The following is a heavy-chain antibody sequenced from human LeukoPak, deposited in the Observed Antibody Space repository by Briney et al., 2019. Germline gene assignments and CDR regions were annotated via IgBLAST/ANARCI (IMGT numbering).Heavy chain of an antibody. D-gene: IGHD6-13*01. CDR3: ARDHGSSNWYYY. V-gene: IGHV4-39*07. CDR2: ISNSGSI. J-gene: IGHJ4*02. CDR1: GDSISSRDYY. Sequence: SETLSLTCSVSGDSISSRDYYWSWIRQPPGKGLEWIGYISNSGSIYYNPSLKSRVTISVDTSKTQFSLRLSSVTAADTAVYYCARDHGSSNWYYYWGQGTLVTVAS.